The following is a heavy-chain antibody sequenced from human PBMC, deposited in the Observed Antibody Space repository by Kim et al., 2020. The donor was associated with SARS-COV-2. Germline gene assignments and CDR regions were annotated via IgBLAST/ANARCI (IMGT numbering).Heavy chain of an antibody. D-gene: IGHD6-19*01. CDR2: ISSSSSYI. J-gene: IGHJ4*02. CDR3: ARAYSSGWAYFDY. V-gene: IGHV3-21*01. CDR1: GFTFSSYS. Sequence: GGSLRLSCAASGFTFSSYSMNWVRQAPGKGLEWVSSISSSSSYIYYADSVKGRFTISRDNAKNSLYLQMNSVRAEDTAVYYCARAYSSGWAYFDYWGQGTLVTVSS.